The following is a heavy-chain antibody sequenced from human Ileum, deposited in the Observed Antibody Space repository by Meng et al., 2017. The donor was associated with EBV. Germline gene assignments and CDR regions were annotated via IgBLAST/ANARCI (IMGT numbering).Heavy chain of an antibody. D-gene: IGHD3-22*01. Sequence: QGQLHLWGAGLFKPSETLSLTCAVYGGFFSGYYWSWIRQSPGKGLEWIGEINHSGSTNYNPSLKSRVTISVDTSKNQFSLKLTSVTAADTAVYYCAREARSSGYHPGIGPWGQGTLVTVSS. CDR3: AREARSSGYHPGIGP. J-gene: IGHJ5*02. CDR2: INHSGST. V-gene: IGHV4-34*01. CDR1: GGFFSGYY.